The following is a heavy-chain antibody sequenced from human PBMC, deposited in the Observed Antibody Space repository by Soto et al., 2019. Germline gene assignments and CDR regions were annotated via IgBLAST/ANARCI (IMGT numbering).Heavy chain of an antibody. CDR3: ARAFDDSSGYYGGLGY. J-gene: IGHJ4*02. CDR2: IYYTGST. D-gene: IGHD3-22*01. Sequence: PSETLSLTCTVSGASIKNGDYYWSWIRQPPGKGLEWIGYIYYTGSTYYNPSLKSRLTMSVDASKNQLSLKLTSVTAADTAVYYCARAFDDSSGYYGGLGYWGPGALVTVSS. V-gene: IGHV4-30-4*01. CDR1: GASIKNGDYY.